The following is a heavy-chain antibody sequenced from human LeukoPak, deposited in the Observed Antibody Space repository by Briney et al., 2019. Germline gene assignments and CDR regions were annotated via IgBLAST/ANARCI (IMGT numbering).Heavy chain of an antibody. Sequence: GESLKISCTGSGYSFTTYWIGWVRQMPGKGLEWMGTIYPGDSDTRYSPSFQGQVTISVDKSMTTAYLQWSSLKVSDTAMYYCARGRSCSDTVCRNWFDPWGQGTLVTVSS. CDR3: ARGRSCSDTVCRNWFDP. V-gene: IGHV5-51*01. CDR2: IYPGDSDT. CDR1: GYSFTTYW. D-gene: IGHD3-16*01. J-gene: IGHJ5*02.